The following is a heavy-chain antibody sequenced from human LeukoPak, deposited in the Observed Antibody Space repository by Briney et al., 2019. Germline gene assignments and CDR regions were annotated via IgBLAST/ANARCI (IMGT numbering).Heavy chain of an antibody. Sequence: ASVKVSCKASGYTFTSYGISWVRQAPGQGLEWMGWISAYNGNTNYAQKLQGRVTMTTDTSTSTAYMEVRGLRSDDTAVYYCARYLWPYYYYMDVWGKGTTVTVSS. J-gene: IGHJ6*03. CDR2: ISAYNGNT. V-gene: IGHV1-18*01. CDR1: GYTFTSYG. CDR3: ARYLWPYYYYMDV. D-gene: IGHD2/OR15-2a*01.